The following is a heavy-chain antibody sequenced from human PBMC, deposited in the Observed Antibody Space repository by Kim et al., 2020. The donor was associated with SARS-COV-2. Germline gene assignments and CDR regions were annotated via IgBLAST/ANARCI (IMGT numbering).Heavy chain of an antibody. CDR3: ARTDTAFSYFDY. J-gene: IGHJ4*02. CDR1: GGSISSGGYY. CDR2: IYYSGST. V-gene: IGHV4-31*03. D-gene: IGHD5-18*01. Sequence: SETLSLTCTVSGGSISSGGYYWSWIRQHPGKGLEWIGYIYYSGSTYYNPSLKSRVTISVDTSKNQFSLKLSSVTAADTAVYYCARTDTAFSYFDYWGQGTLVTVSS.